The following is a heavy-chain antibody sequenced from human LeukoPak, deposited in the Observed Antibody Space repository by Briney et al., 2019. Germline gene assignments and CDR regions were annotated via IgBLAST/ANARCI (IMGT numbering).Heavy chain of an antibody. CDR1: GFTFRSYW. CDR3: TASLLSPGNI. V-gene: IGHV3-74*01. Sequence: GGSLRLSCAASGFTFRSYWMHWFRQAPGKGLEWVSRVIRDGSFTNYAGSVKGRFTISRDNAKNTLYLQVNSLRAEDTAVYYCTASLLSPGNIWGQGTVVTVSS. J-gene: IGHJ3*02. CDR2: VIRDGSFT. D-gene: IGHD3-10*01.